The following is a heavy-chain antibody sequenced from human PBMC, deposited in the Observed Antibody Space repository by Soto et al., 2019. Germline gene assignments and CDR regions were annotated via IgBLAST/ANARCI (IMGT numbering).Heavy chain of an antibody. D-gene: IGHD2-2*01. Sequence: ETLSLTCSFSGDSVTSHYLTWIRQAPGKGLEWVSTISGSGGGTYYADSVKGRFTISRDNSKNTLSLQMNSLRAEDTAVYYCAKARGSRTPAPGTYWGQGILVTVSS. V-gene: IGHV3-23*01. CDR1: GDSVTSHY. CDR2: ISGSGGGT. J-gene: IGHJ4*02. CDR3: AKARGSRTPAPGTY.